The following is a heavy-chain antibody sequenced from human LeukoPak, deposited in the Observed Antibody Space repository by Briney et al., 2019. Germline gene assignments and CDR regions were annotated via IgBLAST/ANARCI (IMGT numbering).Heavy chain of an antibody. D-gene: IGHD4-17*01. V-gene: IGHV3-9*01. CDR2: ISWNSDSI. CDR3: AKGTTTVTQDAFDI. Sequence: GGSLRLSCAASGFTFDDYAVHWVRQAPGKGLEWVSGISWNSDSIGYADSVKGRFTISRDNAKNSLYLQMNSLRAEDTALYYCAKGTTTVTQDAFDIWGQGTMVTVSS. J-gene: IGHJ3*02. CDR1: GFTFDDYA.